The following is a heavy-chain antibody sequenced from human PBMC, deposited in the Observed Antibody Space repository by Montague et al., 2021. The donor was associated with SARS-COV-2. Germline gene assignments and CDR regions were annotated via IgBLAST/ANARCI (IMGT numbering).Heavy chain of an antibody. CDR3: ARTTTRMLYPENAFDI. Sequence: GGGVSSNTATWNWIRQSPSRGLEWLGRTYYRSKWYHDYAISLKSRKTINPDTSKNQFSLQLSSVAPEDTAVFYCARTTTRMLYPENAFDIWGQGTMVTVSS. J-gene: IGHJ3*02. CDR1: GGGVSSNTAT. V-gene: IGHV6-1*01. D-gene: IGHD2-15*01. CDR2: TYYRSKWYH.